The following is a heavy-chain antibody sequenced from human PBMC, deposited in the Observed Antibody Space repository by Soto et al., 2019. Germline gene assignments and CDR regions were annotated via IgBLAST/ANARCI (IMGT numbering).Heavy chain of an antibody. V-gene: IGHV3-30*18. CDR3: AKVLGPMLLVPAAIFDY. CDR1: GFTFSSYG. D-gene: IGHD2-2*01. J-gene: IGHJ4*02. Sequence: QVQLVESGGGVVQPGRSLRLSCAASGFTFSSYGMHWVRQAPGKGLEWVAVISYDGSNKYYADSVKGRFTISRDNSKNRQYLQMNSLRAEDTAVYYCAKVLGPMLLVPAAIFDYWGQGTLVTVSS. CDR2: ISYDGSNK.